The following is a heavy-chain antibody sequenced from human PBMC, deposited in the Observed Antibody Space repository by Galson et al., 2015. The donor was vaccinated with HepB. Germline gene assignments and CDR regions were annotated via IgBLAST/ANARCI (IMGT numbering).Heavy chain of an antibody. Sequence: SVKVSCKASGYTFTSYYMHWVRQAPGQGLEWMGIINPSGGSTSYAQKFQGRVTMTRDTSTSTVYMELSSLRSEDTAVYYCARHRVGCSSTSCYNMGPDYYYMDVWGKGTTVTVSS. D-gene: IGHD2-2*02. CDR3: ARHRVGCSSTSCYNMGPDYYYMDV. CDR2: INPSGGST. J-gene: IGHJ6*03. CDR1: GYTFTSYY. V-gene: IGHV1-46*01.